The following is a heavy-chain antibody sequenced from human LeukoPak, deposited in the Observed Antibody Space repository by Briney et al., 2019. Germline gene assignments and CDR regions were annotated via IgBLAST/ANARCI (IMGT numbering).Heavy chain of an antibody. J-gene: IGHJ4*02. CDR2: IYHSGTT. V-gene: IGHV4-59*01. CDR3: ARESRGRFDY. Sequence: SETLSLTCTVSGGSISSYYWSWIRQPPGKGLEWIGYIYHSGTTNFNPSLKSRVTMSQDTSKNQFSLRLRSVTAADTAVYFCARESRGRFDYWGQGALVTVSS. CDR1: GGSISSYY.